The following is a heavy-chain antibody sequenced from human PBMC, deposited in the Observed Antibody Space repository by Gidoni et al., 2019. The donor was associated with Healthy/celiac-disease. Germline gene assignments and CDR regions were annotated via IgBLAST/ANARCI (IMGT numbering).Heavy chain of an antibody. CDR2: ISYDGSNK. CDR3: ARAHAEMATILTA. D-gene: IGHD5-12*01. CDR1: GFTFSSYA. V-gene: IGHV3-30-3*01. Sequence: QVQLVESGGGVVQPGRSLSLSCAASGFTFSSYAMHWVRQAPGKGLEWVAVISYDGSNKYYADSVKGRFTISRDNSKNTLYLQMNSLRAEDTAVYYCARAHAEMATILTAWGQGTLVTVSS. J-gene: IGHJ4*02.